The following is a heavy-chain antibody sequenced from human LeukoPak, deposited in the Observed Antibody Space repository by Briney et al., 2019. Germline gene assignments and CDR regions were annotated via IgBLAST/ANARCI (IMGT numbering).Heavy chain of an antibody. CDR2: ITGGGTT. V-gene: IGHV3-23*01. CDR1: GFTFSSHG. J-gene: IGHJ4*02. Sequence: GGSLRLSCAASGFTFSSHGMNWVRQAPGKGLEWVSGITGGGTTYYADSVKGRVTISRDNSKNTLYLQMNSLRAEDTAVYYCAKDRHWLALDDWGQGTLVTVSS. D-gene: IGHD6-19*01. CDR3: AKDRHWLALDD.